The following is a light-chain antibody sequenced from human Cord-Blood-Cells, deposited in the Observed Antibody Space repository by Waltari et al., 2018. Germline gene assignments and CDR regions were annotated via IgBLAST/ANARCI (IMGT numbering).Light chain of an antibody. V-gene: IGKV3D-15*01. J-gene: IGKJ2*01. CDR1: QSVSSN. CDR3: QQYNNWPYT. Sequence: EIVNTQSPAPLSVSPGARAPLSCRASQSVSSNLAWYQQKPGQAPRRLIYGASTRATGIPARFSGSGSGTEFTLTISSLQSEDFAVYYCQQYNNWPYTFGQGTKLEIK. CDR2: GAS.